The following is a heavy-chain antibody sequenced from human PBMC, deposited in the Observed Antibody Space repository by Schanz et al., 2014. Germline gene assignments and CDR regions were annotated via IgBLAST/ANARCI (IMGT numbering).Heavy chain of an antibody. V-gene: IGHV3-64D*06. CDR1: GFAFSSYG. Sequence: EVQLLESGGGLVQPGGSLRLSCLASGFAFSSYGMNWLRQAPGKGLEYVSAISHDGYSTYYADSVKGRFTISRDNSKNTLYLQMSSLTTEDTAVYFCARDNRYYLFDYWGQGTLVTVSS. CDR2: ISHDGYST. J-gene: IGHJ4*02. CDR3: ARDNRYYLFDY. D-gene: IGHD3-16*02.